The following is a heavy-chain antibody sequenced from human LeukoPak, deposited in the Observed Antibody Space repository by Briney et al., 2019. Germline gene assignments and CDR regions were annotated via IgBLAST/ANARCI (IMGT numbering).Heavy chain of an antibody. CDR3: ARHRIRGSSGWSY. D-gene: IGHD6-19*01. V-gene: IGHV4-34*01. CDR1: GGSFSGYY. Sequence: SETLSLTCAVYGGSFSGYYWSWIRQPPGKGLEWIGEINHSGSTNYNPSLKSRVTISVDTSKNQFSLKLSSVTAADTAVYYCARHRIRGSSGWSYWGQGTLVTVSS. CDR2: INHSGST. J-gene: IGHJ4*02.